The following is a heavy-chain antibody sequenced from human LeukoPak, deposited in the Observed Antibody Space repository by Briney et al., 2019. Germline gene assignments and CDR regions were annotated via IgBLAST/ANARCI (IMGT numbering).Heavy chain of an antibody. Sequence: PSETLSLTCAVYGGSFSGYYWSWLRQPPGKGLEWIGEINHSGSTNYNPSLKSRVTISVDTSKNQFSLKLSSVTAADTAVYYCARGGPRSAAASFDPWGQGTLVTVSS. CDR2: INHSGST. CDR3: ARGGPRSAAASFDP. J-gene: IGHJ5*02. D-gene: IGHD6-13*01. CDR1: GGSFSGYY. V-gene: IGHV4-34*01.